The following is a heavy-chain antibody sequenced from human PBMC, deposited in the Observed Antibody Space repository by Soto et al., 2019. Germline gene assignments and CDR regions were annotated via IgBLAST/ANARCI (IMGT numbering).Heavy chain of an antibody. J-gene: IGHJ4*02. CDR1: GYTFTSYY. V-gene: IGHV1-46*01. D-gene: IGHD3-22*01. Sequence: ASVKLSCKASGYTFTSYYMHCVRQAPQQGLERMGIINTSGGSTSYAQKFQGSVTMTRDTSTSTVYMELSSLRSEATAVYYFAWVRVAVGYCDSSSCYVYWGQGTLVTVSS. CDR3: AWVRVAVGYCDSSSCYVY. CDR2: INTSGGST.